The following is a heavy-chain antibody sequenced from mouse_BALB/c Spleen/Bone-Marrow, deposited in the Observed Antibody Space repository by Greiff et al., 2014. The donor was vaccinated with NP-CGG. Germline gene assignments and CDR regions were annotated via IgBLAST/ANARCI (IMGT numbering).Heavy chain of an antibody. CDR3: ARHGGSTGYYFDY. Sequence: EVMLVESGGGLVQPGGSLKLSCAASGFTFSSYTMSWVRQTPEKRLEWVAYISNGGGSTYYPDTVKGRFTISRDNAKNTLYLQMSSLKSEDTAMYYCARHGGSTGYYFDYWGQGTTLTVSS. CDR2: ISNGGGST. D-gene: IGHD1-1*01. V-gene: IGHV5-12-2*01. CDR1: GFTFSSYT. J-gene: IGHJ2*01.